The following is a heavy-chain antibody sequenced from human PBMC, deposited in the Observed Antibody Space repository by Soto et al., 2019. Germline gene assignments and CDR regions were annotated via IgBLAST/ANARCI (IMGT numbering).Heavy chain of an antibody. V-gene: IGHV1-46*01. D-gene: IGHD1-26*01. CDR2: INPSGGST. Sequence: QVQLVQSGAEVKKPGASVKVSCKASGYTFTTYYIHWVRQAPRQGLEWMGIINPSGGSTSYAQKFQGRVTMTRDTSTSTVYMELSSLRSEDTAVYYCARSRSGSYLLGYWGQGTLVTVSS. CDR1: GYTFTTYY. J-gene: IGHJ4*02. CDR3: ARSRSGSYLLGY.